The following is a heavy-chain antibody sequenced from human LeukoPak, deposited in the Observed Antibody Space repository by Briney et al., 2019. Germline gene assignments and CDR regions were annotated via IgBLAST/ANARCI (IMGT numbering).Heavy chain of an antibody. CDR2: ISGSGGST. J-gene: IGHJ4*02. CDR3: ARDRAVAGFDY. Sequence: GGSLRLSCAASGFTFSSYAMSWVRQAPGKGLEWVSAISGSGGSTYYADSVKGRFTISRDNSKNSLYLQMNSLRAKDTAVYYCARDRAVAGFDYWGQGTLVTVSS. CDR1: GFTFSSYA. D-gene: IGHD6-19*01. V-gene: IGHV3-23*01.